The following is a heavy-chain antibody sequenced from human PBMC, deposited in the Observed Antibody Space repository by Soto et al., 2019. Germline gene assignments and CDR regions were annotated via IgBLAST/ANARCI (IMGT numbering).Heavy chain of an antibody. CDR1: CDSISSGSYY. J-gene: IGHJ4*02. CDR2: IYYSGIT. Sequence: PSETLSLTCSVSCDSISSGSYYWSWIRQHPGKGLEWIGYIYYSGITYYNPSLKSRVSISVDTSKNQFTLKLTSVSAADTAVYYCARASSYDNSRHDYWGQGNLVTXS. CDR3: ARASSYDNSRHDY. D-gene: IGHD3-22*01. V-gene: IGHV4-31*03.